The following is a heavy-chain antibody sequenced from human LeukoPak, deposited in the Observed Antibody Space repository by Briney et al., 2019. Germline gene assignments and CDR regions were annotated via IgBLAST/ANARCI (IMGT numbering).Heavy chain of an antibody. Sequence: SSEILSLACTVSGGSINSYYWSWIRQPPGKGLEWIGYIYYSGSTNYNPSLESRVTISVDTSKNQFSLKLSSVTAADTAVYYCAREIPGIVGATYFDYWGQGTLVTVSS. J-gene: IGHJ4*02. V-gene: IGHV4-59*01. CDR2: IYYSGST. D-gene: IGHD1-26*01. CDR1: GGSINSYY. CDR3: AREIPGIVGATYFDY.